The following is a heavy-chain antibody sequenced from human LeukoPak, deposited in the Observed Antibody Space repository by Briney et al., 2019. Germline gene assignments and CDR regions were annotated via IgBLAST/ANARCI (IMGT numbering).Heavy chain of an antibody. CDR3: ARDLYDFWSGYYTEWFDP. Sequence: PSETLSLTCAVSGYSISSGYYWGWIRQPPGKGLEWIGSIYHSGSTYYNPSLKSRVTISVDTSKNQFSLKLSSVTAADTAVYYCARDLYDFWSGYYTEWFDPWGRGTLVTVSS. CDR2: IYHSGST. V-gene: IGHV4-38-2*02. CDR1: GYSISSGYY. D-gene: IGHD3-3*01. J-gene: IGHJ5*02.